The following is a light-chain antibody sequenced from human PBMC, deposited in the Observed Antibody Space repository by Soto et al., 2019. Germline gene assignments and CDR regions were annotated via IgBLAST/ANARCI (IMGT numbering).Light chain of an antibody. V-gene: IGLV1-40*01. CDR3: QSYDNSLSGYV. Sequence: QSVLTQPPSVSGAPGQRVTISCTGSSSNIGAGYDVHWYQQRPGTAPKLLIFGNINRPSGVPDRFSGSKSGTSASLAITGLQADDEADYYCQSYDNSLSGYVFGTGTKVTVL. J-gene: IGLJ1*01. CDR2: GNI. CDR1: SSNIGAGYD.